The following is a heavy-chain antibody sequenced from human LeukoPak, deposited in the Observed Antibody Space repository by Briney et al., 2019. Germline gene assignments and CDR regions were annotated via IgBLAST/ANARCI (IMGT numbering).Heavy chain of an antibody. D-gene: IGHD5-12*01. CDR2: IYHSGST. V-gene: IGHV4-38-2*02. Sequence: KPSETLSLTCTVSGYSISSGYYWGWIRQPPGKGLEWIGSIYHSGSTYYNPSLKSRVTISVDTSKNQFSLKLSSVTAADTAVYYCARVSGYDWESSYDYWGQGTLVTVSS. CDR1: GYSISSGYY. CDR3: ARVSGYDWESSYDY. J-gene: IGHJ4*02.